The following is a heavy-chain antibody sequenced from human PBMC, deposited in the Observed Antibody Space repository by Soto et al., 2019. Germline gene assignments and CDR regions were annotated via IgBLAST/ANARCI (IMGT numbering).Heavy chain of an antibody. J-gene: IGHJ6*02. D-gene: IGHD6-19*01. CDR1: GFTFSSYA. CDR2: ISSSGGST. V-gene: IGHV3-23*01. Sequence: EVQLLESGGGLVQPGGSLRLSCAASGFTFSSYAMSWVRQAPGKGLEWVSVISSSGGSTYYADSVKGRFTISRDNSKNTLYLQMNSLRAEDTAVYYCAKGKGSGGGWNYGMDVWGQGTTVTVSS. CDR3: AKGKGSGGGWNYGMDV.